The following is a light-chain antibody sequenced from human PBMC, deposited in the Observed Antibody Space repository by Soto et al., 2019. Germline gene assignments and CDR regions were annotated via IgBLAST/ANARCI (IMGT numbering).Light chain of an antibody. CDR1: QSVSSSY. V-gene: IGKV3-20*01. CDR3: QQYGSSLQT. J-gene: IGKJ1*01. Sequence: EIVLTQSPGTLSLSPGERATLSCRASQSVSSSYLAWYQQKPGQAPRLLIYGASSRATGIPDRFSGSGSGTDCTLTISRLEPEDFAVYYCQQYGSSLQTFGQGTKVDIK. CDR2: GAS.